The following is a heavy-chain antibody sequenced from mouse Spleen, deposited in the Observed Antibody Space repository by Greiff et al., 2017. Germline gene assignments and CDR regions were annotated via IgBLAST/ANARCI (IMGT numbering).Heavy chain of an antibody. CDR1: GFTFSSYG. J-gene: IGHJ2*01. CDR2: ISSGGSYT. V-gene: IGHV5-6*01. D-gene: IGHD2-14*01. Sequence: EVHLVESGGDLVKPGGSLKLSCAASGFTFSSYGMSWVRQTPDKRLEWVATISSGGSYTYYPDSVKGRFTISRDNAKNTLYLQMSSLKSEDTAMYYCARQTGTLGYFDYWGEGTTLTVSS. CDR3: ARQTGTLGYFDY.